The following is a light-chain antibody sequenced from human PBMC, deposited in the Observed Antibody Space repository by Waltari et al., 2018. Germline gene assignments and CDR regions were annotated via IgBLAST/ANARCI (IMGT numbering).Light chain of an antibody. V-gene: IGKV3-15*01. CDR1: QIISSN. J-gene: IGKJ1*01. CDR2: GAS. Sequence: EIVMTQSPATLSVSPGERATLSCRASQIISSNLAWYQQKPGQAPRLLIYGASTRAPGIPDRFSGSGSGTQFTLAISSLQSEDSVVYYCQQYNNWPPTTFGQGTKVEIK. CDR3: QQYNNWPPTT.